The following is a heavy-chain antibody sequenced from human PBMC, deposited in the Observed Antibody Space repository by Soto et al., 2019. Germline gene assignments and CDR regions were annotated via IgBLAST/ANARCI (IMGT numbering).Heavy chain of an antibody. CDR2: IHSDGITT. CDR1: GFTFSTYW. V-gene: IGHV3-74*01. CDR3: ATGPTPAFAF. J-gene: IGHJ3*01. Sequence: PGGSLRLSCAASGFTFSTYWMHWVRQAPGKGLVWVSRIHSDGITTLYADSVTGRFTISRDNAKNTVFLQVNSLRAEDTAVYYCATGPTPAFAFWGRGTMVTVSS. D-gene: IGHD1-1*01.